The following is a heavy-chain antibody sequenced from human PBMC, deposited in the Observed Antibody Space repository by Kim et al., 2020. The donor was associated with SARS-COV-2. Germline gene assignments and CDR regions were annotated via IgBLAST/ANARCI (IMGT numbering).Heavy chain of an antibody. Sequence: GGSLRLFCAASGFTFSIYAMSWVRQAPGKGLEWVSAISDSGGSTFYADSVKGRFTISRDNSKNTLYLQMNSLRAEDTAVYYCAPRATCGGDCYPGFWGQGTLVTVSS. CDR3: APRATCGGDCYPGF. J-gene: IGHJ4*02. D-gene: IGHD2-21*02. CDR2: ISDSGGST. CDR1: GFTFSIYA. V-gene: IGHV3-23*01.